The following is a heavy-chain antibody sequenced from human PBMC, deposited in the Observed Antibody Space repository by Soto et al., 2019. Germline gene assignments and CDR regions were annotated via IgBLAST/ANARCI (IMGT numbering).Heavy chain of an antibody. CDR1: GFTFSSYG. CDR3: AREFVSYFDY. Sequence: PGGSLSLACAASGFTFSSYGMPWVRQAPGKGLEWVAVIWYDGSNKYYADSVKGRFTISRDNSKNTLYLQMNSLRAEDTAVYYCAREFVSYFDYWGQGTLVTVSS. J-gene: IGHJ4*02. D-gene: IGHD3-10*01. V-gene: IGHV3-33*01. CDR2: IWYDGSNK.